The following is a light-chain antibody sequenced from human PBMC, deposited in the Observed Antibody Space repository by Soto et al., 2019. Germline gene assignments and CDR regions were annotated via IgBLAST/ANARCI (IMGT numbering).Light chain of an antibody. J-gene: IGKJ1*01. CDR2: DAS. V-gene: IGKV3-11*01. Sequence: EVVLTQSPDTLSLPPGERATLSCRASQSISSYLACYQQKPGQAPRLLIYDASSRATGIPARFSCSGSGTDFTLTISSLEPEDFAVYYCQQLTVWPPQWTFGKGTKVEIK. CDR3: QQLTVWPPQWT. CDR1: QSISSY.